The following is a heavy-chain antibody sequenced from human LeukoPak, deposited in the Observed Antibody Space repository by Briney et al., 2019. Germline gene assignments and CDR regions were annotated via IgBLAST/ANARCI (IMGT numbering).Heavy chain of an antibody. V-gene: IGHV4-4*07. Sequence: ASETPSLTCTVSGGSISSYYWSWIRQPAGKGLEWIGRIYTSGSTNYNPSLKSRVTMSVDTSKNQFSLKLSSVTAADTAVYYCARDKDDSSGYDWFDPWGQGTLVTVSS. J-gene: IGHJ5*02. CDR1: GGSISSYY. D-gene: IGHD3-22*01. CDR3: ARDKDDSSGYDWFDP. CDR2: IYTSGST.